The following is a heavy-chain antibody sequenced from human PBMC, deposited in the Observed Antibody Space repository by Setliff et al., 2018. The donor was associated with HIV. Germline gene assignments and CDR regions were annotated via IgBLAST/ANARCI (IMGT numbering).Heavy chain of an antibody. CDR3: ARVRGRYYYHYAMDV. Sequence: KASETLSLTCTVSNGSISSGTFYWNWIRQPAGKGLEWIGRINTSGSTNYNPSLKSRVTISVDTSKNQFSLKLSSVTAADTAVYYCARVRGRYYYHYAMDVWGQGTTVTVSS. CDR2: INTSGST. D-gene: IGHD3-10*01. V-gene: IGHV4-61*02. CDR1: NGSISSGTFY. J-gene: IGHJ6*02.